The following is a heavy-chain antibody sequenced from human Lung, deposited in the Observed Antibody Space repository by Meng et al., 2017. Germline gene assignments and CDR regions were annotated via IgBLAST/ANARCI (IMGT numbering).Heavy chain of an antibody. Sequence: HAQLRPLGSGLLKPSETLSLPCVVSGGSFSDYYWSWIRQPPGKGLEWIGEINHSGSTNYNPSLESRATISVDTSQNNLSLKLSSVTAADSAVYYCARGPTTMAHDFDYWGQGTLVTASS. J-gene: IGHJ4*02. CDR1: GGSFSDYY. V-gene: IGHV4-34*01. CDR3: ARGPTTMAHDFDY. CDR2: INHSGST. D-gene: IGHD4-11*01.